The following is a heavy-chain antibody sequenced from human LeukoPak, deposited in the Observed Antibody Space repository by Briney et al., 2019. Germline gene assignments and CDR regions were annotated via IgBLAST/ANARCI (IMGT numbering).Heavy chain of an antibody. CDR1: GFTFSSYS. V-gene: IGHV3-21*01. J-gene: IGHJ4*02. D-gene: IGHD2-21*02. Sequence: SGGSLRLSCAASGFTFSSYSMTWVRQAPGKGLEWVSSISSSSSYIYYADSVKGRFTISRDNAKNSLYLQMNSLRAEDTAVYYCARDLSHIVVVTAIFDYWGQGTLVTVSS. CDR3: ARDLSHIVVVTAIFDY. CDR2: ISSSSSYI.